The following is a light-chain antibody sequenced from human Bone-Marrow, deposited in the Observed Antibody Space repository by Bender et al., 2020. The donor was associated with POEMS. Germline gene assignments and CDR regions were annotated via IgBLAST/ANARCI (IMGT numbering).Light chain of an antibody. CDR2: SSH. Sequence: QSVLTQPPSASGTPGQRVTISCSAGSSNIGAHAVNWYQHLPGTAPKLLIYSSHRRPSEVPDRVSGSRSGTSASLAISGLQSDDEADYYGAGWDDSLNCWVFGGVTKLTVL. CDR3: AGWDDSLNCWV. CDR1: SSNIGAHA. V-gene: IGLV1-44*01. J-gene: IGLJ3*02.